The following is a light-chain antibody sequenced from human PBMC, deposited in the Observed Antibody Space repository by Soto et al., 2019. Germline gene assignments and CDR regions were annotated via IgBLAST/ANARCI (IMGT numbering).Light chain of an antibody. CDR3: QQYYTTPPHT. J-gene: IGKJ2*01. CDR2: WAS. V-gene: IGKV4-1*01. Sequence: DIVMTQSPDSLAVSLGERATINCKSSQSVLHTPNNENYLAWYQLKAGQPPKLLIYWASTRESGVPDRFSGSRSGTDFTLTISSLQAEDVAVYYCQQYYTTPPHTFGQGTRVEIK. CDR1: QSVLHTPNNENY.